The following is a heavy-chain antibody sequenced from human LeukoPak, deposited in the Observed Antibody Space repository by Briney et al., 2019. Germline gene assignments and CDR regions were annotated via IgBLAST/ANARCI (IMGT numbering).Heavy chain of an antibody. J-gene: IGHJ4*02. Sequence: ASVKVSCKASGYTFTSYDINWVRQATGQGLEWMGWMNPNSGNTGYAQKFQGRVTMTRNTSISTAYMELSSLRSEDTAVYYCARRQSGKTIFGVVIYYFDYWGQGTPVTVSS. CDR3: ARRQSGKTIFGVVIYYFDY. D-gene: IGHD3-3*01. CDR2: MNPNSGNT. CDR1: GYTFTSYD. V-gene: IGHV1-8*01.